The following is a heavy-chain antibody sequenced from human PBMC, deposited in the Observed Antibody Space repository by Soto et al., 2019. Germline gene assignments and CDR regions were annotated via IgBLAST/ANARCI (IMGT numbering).Heavy chain of an antibody. J-gene: IGHJ1*01. CDR2: IIPILGIA. V-gene: IGHV1-69*02. D-gene: IGHD3-10*01. CDR3: ASYGEARPAEYFQH. CDR1: GGTFSSYT. Sequence: QVQLVQSGAEVKKPGSSVKVSCKASGGTFSSYTISWVRQAPGQGLEWMGRIIPILGIANYAQKFQGRVTITADKSTSTAYMELSSLRSEDTAVYYCASYGEARPAEYFQHWGQGTLVTVSS.